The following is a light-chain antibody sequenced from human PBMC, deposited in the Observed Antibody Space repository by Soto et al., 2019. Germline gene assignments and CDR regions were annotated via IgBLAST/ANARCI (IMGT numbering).Light chain of an antibody. Sequence: DIQMTQSPSSLSASVGDRVTITCRASQSISSYLNWYQQKPGKAPKLLMYAASSLQSGVPTRFGGSGSGTDFTLTISSLQPEDFATYSCQQTYRIPLTFGGGTKVEIK. V-gene: IGKV1-39*01. J-gene: IGKJ4*01. CDR3: QQTYRIPLT. CDR2: AAS. CDR1: QSISSY.